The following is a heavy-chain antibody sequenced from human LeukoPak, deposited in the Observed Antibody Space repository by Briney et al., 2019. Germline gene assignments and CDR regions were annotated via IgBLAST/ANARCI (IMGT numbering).Heavy chain of an antibody. D-gene: IGHD3/OR15-3a*01. Sequence: SETLSLTCTVSGGSISTHYWTWIRQPPGKGLEWIGYIYYSGSTNYNPSLKSRVTISVDMSKNQFSLKLNSVTAADTAVYFCARDTRTGWFFDLWGRGTLVAVPS. CDR1: GGSISTHY. J-gene: IGHJ2*01. V-gene: IGHV4-59*11. CDR2: IYYSGST. CDR3: ARDTRTGWFFDL.